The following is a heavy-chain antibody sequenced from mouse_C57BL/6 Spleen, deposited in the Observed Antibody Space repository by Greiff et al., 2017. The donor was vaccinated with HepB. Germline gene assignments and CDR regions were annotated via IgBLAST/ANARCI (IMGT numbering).Heavy chain of an antibody. CDR2: INPNNGGT. CDR3: ARERGIGGFDY. V-gene: IGHV1-26*01. CDR1: GYTFTDYY. J-gene: IGHJ2*01. Sequence: DVQLQQSGPELVKPGASVKISCKASGYTFTDYYMNWVKQSHGKSLEWIGDINPNNGGTSYNQKFKGKATLTVDKSSSTAYMELRSLTSEDSAGYYCARERGIGGFDYWGQGATLTVSS.